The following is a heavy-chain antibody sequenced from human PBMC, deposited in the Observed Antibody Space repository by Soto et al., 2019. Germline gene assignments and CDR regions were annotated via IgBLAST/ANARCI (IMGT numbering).Heavy chain of an antibody. J-gene: IGHJ6*02. V-gene: IGHV3-53*01. CDR3: ARDLHNYYGSWSSDYYYYGMDV. CDR2: IYSGGST. CDR1: GFTVSSNY. Sequence: GGSLRLSCAASGFTVSSNYMSWVRQAPGKGLEWVSVIYSGGSTYYADSVKGRFTISRDNSKNTLYLQMNSLRAEDTAVYYCARDLHNYYGSWSSDYYYYGMDVWGQGTTVTVSS. D-gene: IGHD3-10*01.